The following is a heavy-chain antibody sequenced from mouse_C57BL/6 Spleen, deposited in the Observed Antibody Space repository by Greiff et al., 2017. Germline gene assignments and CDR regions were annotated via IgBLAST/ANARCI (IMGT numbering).Heavy chain of an antibody. D-gene: IGHD2-4*01. CDR1: GYTFTNYW. J-gene: IGHJ1*03. CDR2: IYPGGGYT. V-gene: IGHV1-63*01. CDR3: AREDDYERYFDV. Sequence: QVHVKQSGAELVRPGTSVKMSCKASGYTFTNYWIGWAKQRPGHGLEWIGDIYPGGGYTNYNEKFKGKATLTADKSSSTAYMQFSSLTSEDSAIYYCAREDDYERYFDVWGTGTTVTVSS.